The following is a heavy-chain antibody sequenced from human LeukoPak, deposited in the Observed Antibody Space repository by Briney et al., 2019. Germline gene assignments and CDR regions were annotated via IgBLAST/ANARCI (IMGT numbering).Heavy chain of an antibody. Sequence: SGTLSLTCAVSGGSLSSSNWWSWVRQPPGKGLEWIGEIYHSGSTNYNPSLKSRVTISVDKSKNQFSLKLSSVTAADTAVYYCARGESSGGWYEGVFDYWGQGTLVTVSS. V-gene: IGHV4-4*02. CDR1: GGSLSSSNW. CDR2: IYHSGST. J-gene: IGHJ4*02. CDR3: ARGESSGGWYEGVFDY. D-gene: IGHD6-19*01.